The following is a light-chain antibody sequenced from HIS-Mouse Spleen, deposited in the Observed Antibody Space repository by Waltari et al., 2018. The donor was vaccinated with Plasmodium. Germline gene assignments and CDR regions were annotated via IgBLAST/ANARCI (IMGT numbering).Light chain of an antibody. V-gene: IGKV1-39*01. Sequence: DIQMTQSPSSLSASVGDRVTITCRASQSMSSYLNWYQQKPGKAPKLLIYAASSLQSGVASRFSGSGSGTDFTHTISSLQPEDFATYYCQQRYSTPWTFGQGTKVEIK. CDR1: QSMSSY. J-gene: IGKJ1*01. CDR2: AAS. CDR3: QQRYSTPWT.